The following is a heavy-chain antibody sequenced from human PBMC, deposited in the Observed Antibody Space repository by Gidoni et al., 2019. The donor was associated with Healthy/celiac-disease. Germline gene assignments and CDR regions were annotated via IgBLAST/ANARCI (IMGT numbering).Heavy chain of an antibody. Sequence: EVQLVESGGGLVQPGGSLRLSCAASGFTFSSYSMNWVRQAPGKGLEWVSYISSSSSTIYYADSVKGRFTISRDNAKNSLYLQMNSLRAEDTAVYYCARGGYSSGWQPPENWGQGTLVTVSS. CDR1: GFTFSSYS. D-gene: IGHD6-19*01. CDR3: ARGGYSSGWQPPEN. V-gene: IGHV3-48*01. CDR2: ISSSSSTI. J-gene: IGHJ4*02.